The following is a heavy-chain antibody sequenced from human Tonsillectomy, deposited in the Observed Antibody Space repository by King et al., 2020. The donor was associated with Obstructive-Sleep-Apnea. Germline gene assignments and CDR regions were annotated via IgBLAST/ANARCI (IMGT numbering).Heavy chain of an antibody. J-gene: IGHJ6*02. Sequence: VQLQESGPGLVKPSQTLSLTCTVSGGSISSGGYYWSWIRQHPGKGLEWIGYIYYSGSTYYNPSLKSRVTISVDTSKNQFSLKLSSVTAADTAVYYCARDHRILWYYGMDVWGQGTTVTVSS. CDR1: GGSISSGGYY. V-gene: IGHV4-31*03. CDR3: ARDHRILWYYGMDV. CDR2: IYYSGST.